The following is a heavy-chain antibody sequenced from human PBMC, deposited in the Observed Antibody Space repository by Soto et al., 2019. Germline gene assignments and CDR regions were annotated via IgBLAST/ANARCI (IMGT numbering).Heavy chain of an antibody. CDR3: ARRYCSGGSCSGGNWFDP. CDR1: GYTFTSYG. D-gene: IGHD2-15*01. V-gene: IGHV1-18*01. J-gene: IGHJ5*02. Sequence: ASVKVSCKASGYTFTSYGISWVRQAPGQGLEWMGWISAYNGNTNYAQKVQGRVTMTTDTSTSTAYMGLRSLGSEDTAVYYCARRYCSGGSCSGGNWFDPWGQGTLVTVSS. CDR2: ISAYNGNT.